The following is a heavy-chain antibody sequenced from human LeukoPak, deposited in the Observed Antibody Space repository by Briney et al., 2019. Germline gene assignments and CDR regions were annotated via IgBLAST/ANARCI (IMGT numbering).Heavy chain of an antibody. CDR1: GGSISSGSYY. V-gene: IGHV4-61*02. CDR2: IYTSGST. D-gene: IGHD3-10*01. CDR3: ALSSRGDYGSGSYYAIDY. J-gene: IGHJ4*02. Sequence: SETLSLTCTVSGGSISSGSYYWSWIRQPVGKGLEWIGRIYTSGSTNYNPSLKSRVTISVDTSKNQFSLKLSSVTAADTAVYYCALSSRGDYGSGSYYAIDYWGQGTLVTVSS.